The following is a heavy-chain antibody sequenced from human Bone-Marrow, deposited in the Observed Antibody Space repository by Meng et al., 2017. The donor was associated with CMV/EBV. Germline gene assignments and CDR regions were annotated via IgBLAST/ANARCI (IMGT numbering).Heavy chain of an antibody. J-gene: IGHJ4*02. CDR2: IKSKFDGETT. V-gene: IGHV3-15*01. D-gene: IGHD4-23*01. CDR1: GTGFMFGNLW. CDR3: TTDRPRSGGKTHDY. Sequence: EVQLVEXXGGWVKPGXSLRLSXTGSGTGFMFGNLWINWVSQAPGKGLEWVGRIKSKFDGETTDYAAPVKGRFTISRDNSRNTLYLYMNSLKTEDTAVYYCTTDRPRSGGKTHDYWGQGTLVTVSS.